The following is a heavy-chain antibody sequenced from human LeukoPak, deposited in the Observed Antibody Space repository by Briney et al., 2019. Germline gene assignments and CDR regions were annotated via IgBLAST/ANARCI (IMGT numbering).Heavy chain of an antibody. D-gene: IGHD3-10*01. CDR2: ICHSGST. CDR3: ATPTYYYGSGSS. Sequence: SETLSLTCVVSGGSISSGHWWSWLRQPPGKGLEWIGEICHSGSTHYRPSLQRRVTISVDKSRNQFSLELSSVTAADAAVYYCATPTYYYGSGSSWGQGTLVTVSS. V-gene: IGHV4-4*02. CDR1: GGSISSGHW. J-gene: IGHJ5*02.